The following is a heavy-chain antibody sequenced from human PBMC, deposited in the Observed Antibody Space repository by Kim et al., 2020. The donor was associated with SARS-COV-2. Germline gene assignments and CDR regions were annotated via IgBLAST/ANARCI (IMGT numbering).Heavy chain of an antibody. CDR3: ARAGSGDYYGSGSYYNPLDY. D-gene: IGHD3-10*01. CDR2: ISYDGSNK. CDR1: GFTFSSYA. J-gene: IGHJ4*02. Sequence: GGSLRLSCAASGFTFSSYAMHWVRQAPGKGLEWVAVISYDGSNKYYADSVQGRFTISRDNSKNTLYLQMNSLRAEDTAVYYCARAGSGDYYGSGSYYNPLDYWGQGTLVTVSS. V-gene: IGHV3-30*04.